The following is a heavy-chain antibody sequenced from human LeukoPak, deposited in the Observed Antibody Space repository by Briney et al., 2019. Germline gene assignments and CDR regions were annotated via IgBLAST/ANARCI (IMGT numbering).Heavy chain of an antibody. D-gene: IGHD3-22*01. CDR1: GFTFSSYG. CDR2: IRYDGSNK. Sequence: GGSLRLSCEASGFTFSSYGMHWVRQTPGKGLEWVAFIRYDGSNKYYADSVKGRFTISRDNSKNTLYLQMNSLRAEDTAVYYCAKGNHNYYDSRDFDYWGQGTLVTVSS. CDR3: AKGNHNYYDSRDFDY. V-gene: IGHV3-30*02. J-gene: IGHJ4*02.